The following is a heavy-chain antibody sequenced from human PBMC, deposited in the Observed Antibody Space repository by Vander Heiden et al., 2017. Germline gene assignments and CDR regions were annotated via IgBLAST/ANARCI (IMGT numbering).Heavy chain of an antibody. J-gene: IGHJ6*02. D-gene: IGHD1-1*01. CDR3: AKDMRGNSYYGMDV. CDR2: ITWNSGSI. V-gene: IGHV3-9*01. Sequence: EVQTVESGGALVQPGRSLRLSCAASGSTLDGYVMHWVRQAPGKGLEWVSGITWNSGSIAYAESVKGRFTISRDNAKNSLYLQMNSLRVEDTAVYYCAKDMRGNSYYGMDVRGQGTTVTVSS. CDR1: GSTLDGYV.